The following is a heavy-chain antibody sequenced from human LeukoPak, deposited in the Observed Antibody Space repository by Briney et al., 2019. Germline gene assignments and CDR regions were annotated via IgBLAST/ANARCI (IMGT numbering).Heavy chain of an antibody. V-gene: IGHV4-39*01. CDR2: IYYSGST. Sequence: SETQSLTCTVSGGSISSSSYYWGWIRQPPGKGLEWIGSIYYSGSTYYNPSLKSRVTISVDTSKNQFSLKLSSVTAADTAVYYCARYSSGWYGEWYFDYWGQGTLVTVSS. CDR3: ARYSSGWYGEWYFDY. J-gene: IGHJ4*02. D-gene: IGHD6-19*01. CDR1: GGSISSSSYY.